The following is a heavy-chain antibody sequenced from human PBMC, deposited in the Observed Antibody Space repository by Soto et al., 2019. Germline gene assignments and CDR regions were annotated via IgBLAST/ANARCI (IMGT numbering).Heavy chain of an antibody. CDR1: GGSFSRYY. Sequence: SETLSLTCAVYGGSFSRYYWSWIRQPPGKGLEWIGEINQSGSTNYNPSLKSRVTISVDTSKNQFSLRLSSVTAADTGVYYCVRYDRINMKPYSPEGFHIWGQGTMVTVS. CDR2: INQSGST. CDR3: VRYDRINMKPYSPEGFHI. V-gene: IGHV4-34*01. J-gene: IGHJ3*02. D-gene: IGHD3-3*02.